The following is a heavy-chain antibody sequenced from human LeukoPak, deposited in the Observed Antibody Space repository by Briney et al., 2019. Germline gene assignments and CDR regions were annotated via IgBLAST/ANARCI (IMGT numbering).Heavy chain of an antibody. CDR3: ARARGGSYHWDAFDI. V-gene: IGHV1-2*02. CDR1: GYTFTGYY. D-gene: IGHD1-26*01. J-gene: IGHJ3*02. CDR2: INPNSGGT. Sequence: ASVKVSCKASGYTFTGYYMHWVRQAPGQGLEWMGWINPNSGGTNYAQKFQGRVTMTRDTSISTAYMELSRLRSDDTAVYYCARARGGSYHWDAFDIWGQGTMVTVSS.